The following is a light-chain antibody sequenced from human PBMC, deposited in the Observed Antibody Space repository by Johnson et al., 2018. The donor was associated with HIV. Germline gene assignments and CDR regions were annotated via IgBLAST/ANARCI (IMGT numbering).Light chain of an antibody. J-gene: IGLJ1*01. CDR1: SSNIGNNY. Sequence: QSVLTQPPSVSAAPGQKVTISCSGSSSNIGNNYVSWYQQLPGTAPKLLIYEKNKRPSGIPDRFSASKSGTSATLDITGLQTGDEADYYCATWDNSLSVYVFGTGTKVTVL. CDR3: ATWDNSLSVYV. CDR2: EKN. V-gene: IGLV1-51*02.